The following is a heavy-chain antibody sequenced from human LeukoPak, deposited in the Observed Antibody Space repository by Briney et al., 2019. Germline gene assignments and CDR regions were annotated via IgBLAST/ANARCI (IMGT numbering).Heavy chain of an antibody. Sequence: SETLSLTCTVSGGSISSYYRSWIRQPPGKGLEWIGEINHSGSTNYNPSLKSRVTISVDTSKNQFSLKLSSVTAADTAVYYCARGPVVIIGYGMDVWGQGTTVTVSS. CDR2: INHSGST. J-gene: IGHJ6*02. CDR3: ARGPVVIIGYGMDV. CDR1: GGSISSYY. V-gene: IGHV4-34*01. D-gene: IGHD3-22*01.